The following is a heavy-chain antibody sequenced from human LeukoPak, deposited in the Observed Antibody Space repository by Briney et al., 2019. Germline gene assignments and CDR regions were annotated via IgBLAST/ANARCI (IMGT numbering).Heavy chain of an antibody. J-gene: IGHJ4*02. CDR3: AKDEVLSQYCSGGSCSPFDY. CDR2: ISGSGDNT. Sequence: PGGSLRLSCAASGSTFSSYAMSWVRQAPGKGLEWVSAISGSGDNTYYADSVKGRFTISRDNSKNTLFLQINSLRAEDTAVYYCAKDEVLSQYCSGGSCSPFDYWGQGTLVTVSS. D-gene: IGHD2-15*01. V-gene: IGHV3-23*01. CDR1: GSTFSSYA.